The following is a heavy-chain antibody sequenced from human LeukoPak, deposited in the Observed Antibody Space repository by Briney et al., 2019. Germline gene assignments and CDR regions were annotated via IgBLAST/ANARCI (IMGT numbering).Heavy chain of an antibody. V-gene: IGHV3-21*01. CDR2: ISSSSSYI. CDR3: ARIGDSYGDIDY. D-gene: IGHD5-18*01. Sequence: GGSLRLSCAASGFTFSSYAMNWVRQAPGKGLEWVSSISSSSSYIYYADSVKGRFTISRDNAKNSLYLQMNSLRAEDTAVYYCARIGDSYGDIDYWGQGTLVTVSS. J-gene: IGHJ4*02. CDR1: GFTFSSYA.